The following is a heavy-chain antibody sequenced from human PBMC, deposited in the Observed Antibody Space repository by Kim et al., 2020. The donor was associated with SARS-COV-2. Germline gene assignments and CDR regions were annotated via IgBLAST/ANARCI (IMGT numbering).Heavy chain of an antibody. V-gene: IGHV1-18*01. CDR2: ISAYNGNT. D-gene: IGHD3-3*01. J-gene: IGHJ4*02. CDR1: GYTFTSYG. Sequence: ASVKVSCKASGYTFTSYGISWVRQAPGQGLEWMGWISAYNGNTNYAQKLQGRVTMTTDTSTSTAYMELRSLRSDDTAVYYCARVIQRCLESGVLDYWGQGTLVTVSS. CDR3: ARVIQRCLESGVLDY.